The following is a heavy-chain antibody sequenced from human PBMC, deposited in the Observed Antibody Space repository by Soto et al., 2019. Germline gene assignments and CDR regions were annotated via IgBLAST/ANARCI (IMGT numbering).Heavy chain of an antibody. CDR1: GGSISSGDYY. V-gene: IGHV4-30-4*01. Sequence: QVQLQESGPGLVKPSQTLSLPCTVSGGSISSGDYYWSWIRQPPGKGLEGIGYVDYSGSTYYNPTLKSRVTRSVATSKNQSTMKLSPVTAADTAVYYCARDTYRRFDYWGQGTLVTVSS. D-gene: IGHD5-18*01. CDR3: ARDTYRRFDY. CDR2: VDYSGST. J-gene: IGHJ4*02.